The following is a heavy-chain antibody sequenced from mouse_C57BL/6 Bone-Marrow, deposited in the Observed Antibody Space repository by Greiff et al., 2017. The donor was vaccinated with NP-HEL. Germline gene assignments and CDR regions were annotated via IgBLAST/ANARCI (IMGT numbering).Heavy chain of an antibody. V-gene: IGHV5-17*01. CDR2: ISSGSSTI. CDR3: ARRFSYFDG. J-gene: IGHJ2*01. Sequence: EVHLVESGGGLVKPGGSLKLSCAASGFTFSDYGMHWVRQTPEKGLEWVAYISSGSSTIYYADTVKGRVTISRDNDKNTLSLQMTSLRSEDTAMYYCARRFSYFDGWGKGTTLTVSS. CDR1: GFTFSDYG.